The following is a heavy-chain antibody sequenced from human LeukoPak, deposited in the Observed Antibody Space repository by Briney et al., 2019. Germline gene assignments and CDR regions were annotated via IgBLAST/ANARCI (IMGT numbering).Heavy chain of an antibody. CDR3: ARDLPRRAHEDY. CDR2: ISGSGKVT. J-gene: IGHJ4*02. CDR1: GFTLSDYD. V-gene: IGHV3-11*04. Sequence: GGSLRLSCGASGFTLSDYDMSWIRQAPGRGPEWISHISGSGKVTYHVDSVKSRFTISRDNAKNSLYLQMNSLRAEDTAVYYCARDLPRRAHEDYWGQGTLVTVSS.